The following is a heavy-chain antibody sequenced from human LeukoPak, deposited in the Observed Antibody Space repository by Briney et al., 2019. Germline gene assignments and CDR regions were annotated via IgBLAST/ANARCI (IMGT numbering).Heavy chain of an antibody. D-gene: IGHD3-16*01. CDR1: GFTVSSNY. J-gene: IGHJ4*02. V-gene: IGHV3-66*01. Sequence: GGSLRLSCAASGFTVSSNYMNWVRQAPGKGLVWVSVIDSGYATYYADSVRGRFTISRDDSKNTVYLQMNSLRAEDTAVYYCATVGYWGQGTLVTVSS. CDR2: IDSGYAT. CDR3: ATVGY.